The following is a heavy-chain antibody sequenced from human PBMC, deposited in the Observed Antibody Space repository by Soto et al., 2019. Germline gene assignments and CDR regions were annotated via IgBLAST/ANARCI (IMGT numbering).Heavy chain of an antibody. CDR1: GGSISSGGYY. D-gene: IGHD6-19*01. V-gene: IGHV4-31*03. CDR2: IYYSGST. Sequence: QVQLQESGPGLVKPSQTLSLTCTVSGGSISSGGYYWSWIRQHPGKGLEWIGYIYYSGSTYYNPSLKSRVTISVDTSKNQFSLKLSSVTAADTTVYYCARAHEIAVAGTEDWFDPWGQGTLVTVSS. CDR3: ARAHEIAVAGTEDWFDP. J-gene: IGHJ5*02.